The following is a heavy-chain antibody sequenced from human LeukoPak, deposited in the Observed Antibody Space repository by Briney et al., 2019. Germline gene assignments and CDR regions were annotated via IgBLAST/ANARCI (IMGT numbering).Heavy chain of an antibody. CDR3: ARDETEGKQWLGFLSWFDP. D-gene: IGHD6-19*01. Sequence: ASVKVSCKASGYTFTSYDINWVRQATGQGLEWMGWMNPNSGNTGYAQKFQGRVTITRNTSISTAYMELSRLRSDDTAVYYCARDETEGKQWLGFLSWFDPWGQGTLVTVSS. CDR1: GYTFTSYD. V-gene: IGHV1-8*03. CDR2: MNPNSGNT. J-gene: IGHJ5*02.